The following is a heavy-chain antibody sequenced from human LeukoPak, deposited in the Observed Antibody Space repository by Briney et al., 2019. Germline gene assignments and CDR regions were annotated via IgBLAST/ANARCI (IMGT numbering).Heavy chain of an antibody. CDR3: AKDRPAYCGGDCYPDY. D-gene: IGHD2-21*01. CDR2: IRYDGSNK. Sequence: GGSLRLSCAASGFTFSSYGMHWVRQAPGKGLEWVAFIRYDGSNKCYADSVKGRFTISRDNSKNTLYLQMNSLRAEDTAVYYCAKDRPAYCGGDCYPDYWGQGTLVTVSS. CDR1: GFTFSSYG. J-gene: IGHJ4*02. V-gene: IGHV3-30*02.